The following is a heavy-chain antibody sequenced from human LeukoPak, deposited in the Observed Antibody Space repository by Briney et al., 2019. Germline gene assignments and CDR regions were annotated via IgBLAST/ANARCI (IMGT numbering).Heavy chain of an antibody. CDR3: AKEGRSLQTY. D-gene: IGHD5-24*01. CDR1: GFTFSSCG. CDR2: ISGSDDGT. J-gene: IGHJ4*02. V-gene: IGHV3-23*01. Sequence: SGGSLRLSCAASGFTFSSCGMTWVRQAPGKGLEWVSSISGSDDGTYYADSVKGRFTISRDNSKNTLYLQMNSLRAEDTAVYYCAKEGRSLQTYWGQGTLVTVSS.